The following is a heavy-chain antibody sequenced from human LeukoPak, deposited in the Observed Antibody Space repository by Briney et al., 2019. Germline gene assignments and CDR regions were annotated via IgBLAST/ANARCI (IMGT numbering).Heavy chain of an antibody. D-gene: IGHD3-10*01. J-gene: IGHJ4*02. Sequence: GGSLRLSCAASGFTFRSYGMHWVRQAPGKGLEWVAVISYDGSIKYYADSVKGRFTISRDNSKNTLYLQMNSLRAEDTAVYYCAKSFGLLWFGESQYLDYWGQGTLVTVSS. CDR2: ISYDGSIK. V-gene: IGHV3-30*18. CDR1: GFTFRSYG. CDR3: AKSFGLLWFGESQYLDY.